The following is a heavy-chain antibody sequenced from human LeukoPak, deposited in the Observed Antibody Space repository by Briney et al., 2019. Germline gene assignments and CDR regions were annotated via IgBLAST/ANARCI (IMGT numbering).Heavy chain of an antibody. V-gene: IGHV3-30*02. Sequence: PGGSLRLSCAASGFTFSSYGMHWVRQAPGKGLEWVAFIRYDGSNKYYADSVKGRFTISRDNAKNSLYLQMNSLRAEDTAVYYCAREVLYRVGATRYGDWFDPWGQGTLVTVSS. CDR2: IRYDGSNK. J-gene: IGHJ5*02. D-gene: IGHD1-26*01. CDR3: AREVLYRVGATRYGDWFDP. CDR1: GFTFSSYG.